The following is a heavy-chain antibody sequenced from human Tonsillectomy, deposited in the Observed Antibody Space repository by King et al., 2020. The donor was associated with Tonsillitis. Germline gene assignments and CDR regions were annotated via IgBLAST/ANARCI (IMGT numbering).Heavy chain of an antibody. D-gene: IGHD3-22*01. J-gene: IGHJ4*02. Sequence: VQLPQWGAGLLKSSETLSLTCALNGESFSGGHYWSWIRQAPGKGLEWIGNVDESGGANYNPSLNRRVTMSVDTSQNQFSLKLTSVTAADTAVYYCARWGRVYYKMWDFWGQGTLVTVSS. CDR2: VDESGGA. V-gene: IGHV4-34*01. CDR3: ARWGRVYYKMWDF. CDR1: GESFSGGHY.